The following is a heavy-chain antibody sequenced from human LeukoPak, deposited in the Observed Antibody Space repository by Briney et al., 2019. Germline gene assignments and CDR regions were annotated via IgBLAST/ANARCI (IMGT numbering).Heavy chain of an antibody. D-gene: IGHD3-10*01. V-gene: IGHV3-48*02. CDR3: ARVTTGSGSYAFDI. CDR2: ISSSSSTI. J-gene: IGHJ3*02. CDR1: GFSFSSYS. Sequence: GGSLRLSCAASGFSFSSYSMNWVRQAPGKGLEWVSCISSSSSTIYYADSVKGRFTISTDNAKNSLYLQMNSLSDEDTAVYYCARVTTGSGSYAFDIWGQGTMVTVSS.